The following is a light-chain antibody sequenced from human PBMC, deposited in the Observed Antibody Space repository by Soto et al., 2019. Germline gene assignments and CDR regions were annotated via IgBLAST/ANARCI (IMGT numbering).Light chain of an antibody. CDR3: KQHNQWPIT. Sequence: ETVLTQSPGTLSLSPGERATLSCRASQSVSSNYLGWYQQKPGQAPRLLIYGATSRATGIPDRLSGSGSRKEFTLKISRLEPEDSAVYYCKQHNQWPITFGQGTRLEIK. CDR1: QSVSSNY. V-gene: IGKV3D-20*02. J-gene: IGKJ5*01. CDR2: GAT.